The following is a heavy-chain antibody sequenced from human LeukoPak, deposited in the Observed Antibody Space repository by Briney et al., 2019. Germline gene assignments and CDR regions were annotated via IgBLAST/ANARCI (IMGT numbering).Heavy chain of an antibody. D-gene: IGHD3-9*01. CDR3: AKDRASDYDILTGYSEDSMDV. J-gene: IGHJ6*02. Sequence: PGGSLRLSCAASGFTFSSYGMHWVRQAPGKGLEWVAVISYDGSNKYYADSVKGRFTIFRDNSKNTLYLQMNSLRAEDTAVYYCAKDRASDYDILTGYSEDSMDVWGQGTTVTVSS. CDR1: GFTFSSYG. CDR2: ISYDGSNK. V-gene: IGHV3-30*18.